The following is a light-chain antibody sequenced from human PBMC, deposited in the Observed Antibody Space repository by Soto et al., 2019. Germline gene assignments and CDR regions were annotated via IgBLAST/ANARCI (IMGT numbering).Light chain of an antibody. Sequence: EIVMTQSPATLSVSPGERATLSCRASQSVFSSLAWFQQKPGQAPRLLIYGAATRAMGIPARFSGSVSGTEFTLTISSLQSEDFAIYYCQQYHNWPAFGQGTKVEIK. CDR2: GAA. J-gene: IGKJ1*01. CDR1: QSVFSS. CDR3: QQYHNWPA. V-gene: IGKV3-15*01.